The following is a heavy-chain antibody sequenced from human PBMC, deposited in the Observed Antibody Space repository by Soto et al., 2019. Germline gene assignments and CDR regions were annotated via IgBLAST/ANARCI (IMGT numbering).Heavy chain of an antibody. CDR3: AREQGNYYGSGSHNWFDP. CDR1: GGSISSGGYY. Sequence: QVQLQESGPGLVKPSQTLSLTCTVSGGSISSGGYYWSWIRQHPGKGLEGIGYIYYSGSTYYNPSLKSRVTISVDTSKNQFSLKLSSVTAADTAVYYCAREQGNYYGSGSHNWFDPWGQGTLVTVSS. D-gene: IGHD3-10*01. V-gene: IGHV4-31*03. CDR2: IYYSGST. J-gene: IGHJ5*02.